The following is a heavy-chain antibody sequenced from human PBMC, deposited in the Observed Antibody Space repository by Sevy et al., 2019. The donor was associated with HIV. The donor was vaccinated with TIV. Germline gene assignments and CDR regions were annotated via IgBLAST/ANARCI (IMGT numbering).Heavy chain of an antibody. Sequence: GGSLRLSCAASGFTFSSYWMSWVRQAPGKGLEWVAVISYDGSNKYYADSVKGRFTISRDNSKNTLYLQMNSLRAEDTAVYYCARDALYSSSSANSLDYWGQGTLVTVSS. J-gene: IGHJ4*02. CDR3: ARDALYSSSSANSLDY. V-gene: IGHV3-30*03. CDR1: GFTFSSYW. CDR2: ISYDGSNK. D-gene: IGHD6-6*01.